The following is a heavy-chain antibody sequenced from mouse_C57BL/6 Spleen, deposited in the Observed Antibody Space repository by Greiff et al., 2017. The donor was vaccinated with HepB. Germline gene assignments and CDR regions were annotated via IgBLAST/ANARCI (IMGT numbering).Heavy chain of an antibody. CDR1: GYTFTSYW. CDR3: ARGYHYAMDY. Sequence: QVQLQQPGAELVMPGASVKLSCKASGYTFTSYWMHWVNQRPGQGLEWIGEIDPSDSYTNYNQKFKGKSTLTVDKSSSTAYMQLSSLTSEDSAVYYCARGYHYAMDYWGQGTSVTVSS. CDR2: IDPSDSYT. D-gene: IGHD2-2*01. J-gene: IGHJ4*01. V-gene: IGHV1-69*01.